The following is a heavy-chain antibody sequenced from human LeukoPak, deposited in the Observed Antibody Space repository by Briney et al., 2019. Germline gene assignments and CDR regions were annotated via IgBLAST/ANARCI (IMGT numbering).Heavy chain of an antibody. Sequence: GASLRLSCAASGFTCSSYAMCWVRQARGKGLEWVAAISGSGGSTYSEDSVKGRFTISRDNSKNTLYLQMNSLRAEDTAVYYCAKDLPVPAVPFDPWGQGTLVTVSS. V-gene: IGHV3-23*01. CDR2: ISGSGGST. D-gene: IGHD2-2*01. CDR1: GFTCSSYA. J-gene: IGHJ5*02. CDR3: AKDLPVPAVPFDP.